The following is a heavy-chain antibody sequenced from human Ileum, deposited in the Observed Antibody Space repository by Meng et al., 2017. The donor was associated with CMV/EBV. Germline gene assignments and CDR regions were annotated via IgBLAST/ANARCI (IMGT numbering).Heavy chain of an antibody. CDR3: ARDYDYGYYQTFDV. CDR2: IYYRGNT. J-gene: IGHJ3*01. Sequence: GSLRLSCTVSGASMTSSTYYWGWIRQSPGKGMECLGTIYYRGNTFYNPSFNNRVTMSVYTSRNQFSLKLTAVTAADTAVYYCARDYDYGYYQTFDVWGQGSLVTVSS. V-gene: IGHV4-39*07. CDR1: GASMTSSTYY. D-gene: IGHD4-17*01.